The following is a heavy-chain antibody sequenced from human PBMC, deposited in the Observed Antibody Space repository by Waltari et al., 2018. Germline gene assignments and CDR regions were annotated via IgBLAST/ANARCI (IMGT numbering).Heavy chain of an antibody. V-gene: IGHV1-69*01. D-gene: IGHD3-3*01. Sequence: QVQLVQSGAEVKKPGSSVKVSCKASGGTFSSYAISWVRQAPGQGLEWMGGIIPIFGTANYAQKFQGRVTITADESTSTAYMELSSLRSEDTAVYYCARLNTYDFWSGYPNFDYWGQGTLVTVSS. CDR3: ARLNTYDFWSGYPNFDY. J-gene: IGHJ4*02. CDR1: GGTFSSYA. CDR2: IIPIFGTA.